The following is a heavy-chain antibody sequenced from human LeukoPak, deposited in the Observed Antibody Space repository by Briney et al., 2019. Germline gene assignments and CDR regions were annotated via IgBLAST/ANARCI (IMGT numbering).Heavy chain of an antibody. CDR1: SGLLSSYY. Sequence: SETLSLTCTVSSGLLSSYYWSWIRQPPGKGLEWLGYIYYRVSTNDNPSLKSRVTISVDTSKNQFSLKLSSVTAADTAVYFCARMGAKRGSGPDYFDYWGQGTLVTVSS. J-gene: IGHJ4*02. V-gene: IGHV4-59*01. CDR3: ARMGAKRGSGPDYFDY. CDR2: IYYRVST. D-gene: IGHD3-10*01.